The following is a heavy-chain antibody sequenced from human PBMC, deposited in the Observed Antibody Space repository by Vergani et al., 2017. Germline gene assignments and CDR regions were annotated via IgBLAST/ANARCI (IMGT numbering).Heavy chain of an antibody. CDR1: GFTFSGSA. CDR2: IRSKANSYAT. D-gene: IGHD6-19*01. V-gene: IGHV3-73*01. Sequence: EVQLVESGGGLVQPGGSLKLSCAASGFTFSGSAMHWVRRASGKGVEWVGRIRSKANSYATAYAASVKGRFTISRDDSKNTAYLQMNSLKTEDTAVYYCTRKAVAGTGGDYWGQGTLVTVSS. CDR3: TRKAVAGTGGDY. J-gene: IGHJ4*02.